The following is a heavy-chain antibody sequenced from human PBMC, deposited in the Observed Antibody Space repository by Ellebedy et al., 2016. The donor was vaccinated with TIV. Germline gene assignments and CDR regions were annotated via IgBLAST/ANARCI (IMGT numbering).Heavy chain of an antibody. CDR1: GGSVTTTTYR. CDR2: IYHTGHI. V-gene: IGHV4-39*07. Sequence: MPSETLSLTCSVSGGSVTTTTYRWSWIRRPPGKGLEWLGTIYHTGHIYDHPSLGNRVTISIDTSKNQFSLTVRSVTAADTAVYYCAMHQKELFDYWGPGALISVSS. CDR3: AMHQKELFDY. D-gene: IGHD1-26*01. J-gene: IGHJ4*02.